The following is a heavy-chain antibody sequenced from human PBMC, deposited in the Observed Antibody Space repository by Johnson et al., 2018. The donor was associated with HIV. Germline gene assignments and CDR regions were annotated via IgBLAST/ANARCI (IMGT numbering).Heavy chain of an antibody. J-gene: IGHJ3*02. CDR1: GFTFSSYG. Sequence: QVQLVESGGGVVQPGRSLRLSCAASGFTFSSYGMHWVRQAPGKGLEWVTLIWYDGSNKYYADSVKGRFTISRDNSKNTLYLQMNSLRGDDTAVYYCAKDPTDFGADWAFDIWGQGTMVTVSS. CDR3: AKDPTDFGADWAFDI. V-gene: IGHV3-33*06. D-gene: IGHD3-10*01. CDR2: IWYDGSNK.